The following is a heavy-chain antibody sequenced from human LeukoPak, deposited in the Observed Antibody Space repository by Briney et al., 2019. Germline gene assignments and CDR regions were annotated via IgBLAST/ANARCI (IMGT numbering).Heavy chain of an antibody. V-gene: IGHV1-46*01. CDR1: GYTFTSYY. CDR2: INPSGGST. J-gene: IGHJ4*02. Sequence: ASVKVSCKASGYTFTSYYMHWVRQAPGQGLEWMGIINPSGGSTSYAQKFQGRVTMTRNTSISTAYMELSSLRSEDTAVYYCARDSSYYYDSSGSSSFDYWGQGTLVTVSS. D-gene: IGHD3-22*01. CDR3: ARDSSYYYDSSGSSSFDY.